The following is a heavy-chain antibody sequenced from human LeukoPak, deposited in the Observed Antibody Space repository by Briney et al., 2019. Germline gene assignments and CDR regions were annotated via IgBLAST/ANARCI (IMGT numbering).Heavy chain of an antibody. D-gene: IGHD5-18*01. V-gene: IGHV3-21*01. Sequence: GGSLRLSCAASGFTFSSYSMNWVRQAPGKGLEWVSSISSSSSYIYYADSVKGRFTISRDNAKNSLYLQMNSLGAEDTAVYYCARVIGDTAMVPNYYYYYGMDVWGKGTTVTVSS. J-gene: IGHJ6*04. CDR2: ISSSSSYI. CDR3: ARVIGDTAMVPNYYYYYGMDV. CDR1: GFTFSSYS.